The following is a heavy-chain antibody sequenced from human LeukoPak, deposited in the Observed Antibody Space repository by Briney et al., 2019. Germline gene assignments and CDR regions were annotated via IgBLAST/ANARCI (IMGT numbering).Heavy chain of an antibody. V-gene: IGHV3-48*03. CDR2: ISSGGDTR. J-gene: IGHJ3*02. CDR1: GFTFSNYE. D-gene: IGHD2-21*02. Sequence: PGGSLRLSCAGSGFTFSNYEINWVRQAPGKGLEWISYISSGGDTRYYADSVKGRVTISRDNAKNSAHLQMNSLRVEDTAIYYCARLYCGGDCDAFDIWGQGTMVTVSS. CDR3: ARLYCGGDCDAFDI.